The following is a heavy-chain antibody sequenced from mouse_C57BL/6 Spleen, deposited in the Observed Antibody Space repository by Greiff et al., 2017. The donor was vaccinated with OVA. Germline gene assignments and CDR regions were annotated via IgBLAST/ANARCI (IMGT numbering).Heavy chain of an antibody. CDR1: GTPLTSYG. Sequence: QVQLQQSGPGLVQPSQSLSITSTVPGTPLTSYGVHWVRQSPGKGLEWLGVIWRGGSTDYNAAFMSRLSITKDNSKSQVFFKMNSLQADDTAIYYCAKLHYDGSSYGSFMDYWGQGTSVTVSS. V-gene: IGHV2-5*01. CDR3: AKLHYDGSSYGSFMDY. D-gene: IGHD1-1*01. J-gene: IGHJ4*01. CDR2: IWRGGST.